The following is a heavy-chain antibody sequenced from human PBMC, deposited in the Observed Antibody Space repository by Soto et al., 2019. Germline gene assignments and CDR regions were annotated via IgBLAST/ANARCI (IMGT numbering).Heavy chain of an antibody. CDR3: VRGFTVITTLGVSHGFDV. J-gene: IGHJ6*02. Sequence: QVQLQQPGPGLVGPSETLSLSCTVLGGPIDNVYWHFIRQPAGKGLQWLGRIFRSGVASVTTNYNPSLRSRVTMSVETSRNQFSLRLTSVTAADTAVYYCVRGFTVITTLGVSHGFDVWGPGTTVTVS. D-gene: IGHD3-3*01. V-gene: IGHV4-4*07. CDR2: IFRSGVASVTT. CDR1: GGPIDNVY.